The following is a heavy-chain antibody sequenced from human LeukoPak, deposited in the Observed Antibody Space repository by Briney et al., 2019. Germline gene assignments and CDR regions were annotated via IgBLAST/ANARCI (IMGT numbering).Heavy chain of an antibody. V-gene: IGHV1-18*01. CDR2: ISAYNGNT. CDR3: ARGSVVPAARTYYGMDV. CDR1: GYTFTSYG. Sequence: ASVKVSCKASGYTFTSYGISSVRQAPGQGLEWMGWISAYNGNTNYAQKLQGRVTVTTDTSTSTAYMELRSLRSDDTAVYYCARGSVVPAARTYYGMDVWGQGTTVTVSS. D-gene: IGHD2-2*01. J-gene: IGHJ6*02.